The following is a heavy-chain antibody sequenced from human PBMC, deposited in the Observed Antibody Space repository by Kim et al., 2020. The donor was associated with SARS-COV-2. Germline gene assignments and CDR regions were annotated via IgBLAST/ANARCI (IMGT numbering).Heavy chain of an antibody. CDR3: VRGSGYYHYYYYYGMDV. Sequence: SETLSLTCTVSGGSISSYYWSWIRQPPGKGLEWIGYIYYSGSTNYNPSLKSRVTISVDTSKNQFSLKLSSVTAADTAVYYCVRGSGYYHYYYYYGMDVWGQGTTVTVSS. CDR1: GGSISSYY. CDR2: IYYSGST. D-gene: IGHD3-3*01. J-gene: IGHJ6*02. V-gene: IGHV4-59*13.